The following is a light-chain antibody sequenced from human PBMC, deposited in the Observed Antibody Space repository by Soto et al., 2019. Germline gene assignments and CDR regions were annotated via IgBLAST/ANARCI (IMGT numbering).Light chain of an antibody. CDR2: WAS. V-gene: IGKV4-1*01. J-gene: IGKJ4*01. Sequence: DIVMTQSPDSLAVSLGERATINCKSSQSVLYSSNNKNYLAWYQQKPGQPPKLLIYWASTRESGVPDRFGGSGSGTDFALTISSLRAEDVAVYYFQQYYTTPLTFGGGTKVEIK. CDR1: QSVLYSSNNKNY. CDR3: QQYYTTPLT.